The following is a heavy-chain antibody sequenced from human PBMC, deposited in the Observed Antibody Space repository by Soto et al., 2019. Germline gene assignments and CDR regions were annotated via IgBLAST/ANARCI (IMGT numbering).Heavy chain of an antibody. CDR3: AKWGREDIVVVPAELDY. J-gene: IGHJ4*02. V-gene: IGHV3-23*01. D-gene: IGHD2-2*01. CDR1: GFTFSSYA. Sequence: GGSLRLSCAASGFTFSSYAMSWVRQAPGKGLEWVSAISGSGGSTYYADSVKGRFTISRDNSKNTLYLQMNSLRAEDTAVYYCAKWGREDIVVVPAELDYWGQGTLVTVSS. CDR2: ISGSGGST.